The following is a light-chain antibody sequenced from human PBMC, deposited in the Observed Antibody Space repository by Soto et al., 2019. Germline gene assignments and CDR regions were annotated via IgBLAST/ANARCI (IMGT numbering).Light chain of an antibody. V-gene: IGKV3-20*01. Sequence: EVVLTPSPVTLSLSPGEIAALSCRAIQRVSSGYVAWYQQKPGQAPRLLIYGASSRATGIPDRFRASASGTGFTLTISRLEPEDFAVYFCQQYGGSPAITFGQGTRLEVK. CDR2: GAS. CDR1: QRVSSGY. J-gene: IGKJ5*01. CDR3: QQYGGSPAIT.